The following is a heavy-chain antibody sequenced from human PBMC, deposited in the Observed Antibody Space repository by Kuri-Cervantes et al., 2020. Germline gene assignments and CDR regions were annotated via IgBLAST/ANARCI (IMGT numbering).Heavy chain of an antibody. CDR1: GFTFSNAW. J-gene: IGHJ4*02. V-gene: IGHV3-15*01. D-gene: IGHD2-15*01. Sequence: GGSLRLSGAASGFTFSNAWMSWVRQAPGKGLEWVGRIKSKTDGGTTDYAAPVKGRFTISRDDSKNTLYLQMNSLKTEDTAVYYCTTGTLGYCSGGSCYWVDYWGQGTLVTVSS. CDR2: IKSKTDGGTT. CDR3: TTGTLGYCSGGSCYWVDY.